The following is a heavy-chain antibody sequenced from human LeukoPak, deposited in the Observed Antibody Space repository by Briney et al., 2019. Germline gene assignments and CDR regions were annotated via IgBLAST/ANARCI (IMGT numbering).Heavy chain of an antibody. CDR1: GGSISSSSYY. J-gene: IGHJ3*02. Sequence: PSETLSLTCTVSGGSISSSSYYWGWIRQPPGKGLEWIGSIYYSGSTYYNPSLKSRVTISVDTSKNQFSLKLSSVTAADTAVYYCARLVVAVAGIFAYDAFDIWGQGTMVTVSS. CDR2: IYYSGST. CDR3: ARLVVAVAGIFAYDAFDI. V-gene: IGHV4-39*01. D-gene: IGHD6-19*01.